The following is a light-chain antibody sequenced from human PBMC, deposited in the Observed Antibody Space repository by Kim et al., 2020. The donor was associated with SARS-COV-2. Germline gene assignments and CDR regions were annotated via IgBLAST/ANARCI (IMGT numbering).Light chain of an antibody. CDR1: QSISTW. CDR3: QEYSKT. CDR2: EAS. Sequence: STLSASVGDRVTITCRASQSISTWLAWYQQKPGKAPKVLISEASILESGVPSRFSGSGSGTEFTLTISGLQPDDFATYYCQEYSKTFGQGTKLEI. V-gene: IGKV1-5*03. J-gene: IGKJ2*01.